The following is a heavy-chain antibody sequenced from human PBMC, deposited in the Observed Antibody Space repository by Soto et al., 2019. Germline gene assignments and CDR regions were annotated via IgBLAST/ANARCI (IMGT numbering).Heavy chain of an antibody. V-gene: IGHV3-23*01. D-gene: IGHD6-19*01. CDR2: ISGSGGST. J-gene: IGHJ6*03. CDR1: GFTFSSYA. CDR3: AKDLAVAGTSSDRYYYYYMDV. Sequence: GSLRLSCAASGFTFSSYAMSWVRQAPGKGLEWVSAISGSGGSTYYADSVKGRFTISRDNSKNTLYLQMNSLRAEDTAVYYCAKDLAVAGTSSDRYYYYYMDVWGKGTTVTVSS.